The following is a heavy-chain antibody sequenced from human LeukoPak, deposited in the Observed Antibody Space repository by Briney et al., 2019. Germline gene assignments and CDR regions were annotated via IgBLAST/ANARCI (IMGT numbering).Heavy chain of an antibody. CDR3: ERDNVFAFDI. Sequence: GGSLRLSCAPSGFTFSDYYMSWIRQAPGKGLEWVSHITSSSSTIYYADSVKGRFTISRDNAKNSLYLQMNSLRDEDTAVYYCERDNVFAFDIWGQGTMVTVSS. CDR1: GFTFSDYY. D-gene: IGHD2-8*01. V-gene: IGHV3-11*04. CDR2: ITSSSSTI. J-gene: IGHJ3*02.